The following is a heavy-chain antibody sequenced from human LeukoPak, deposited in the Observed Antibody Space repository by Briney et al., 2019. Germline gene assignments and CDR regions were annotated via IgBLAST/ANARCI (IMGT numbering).Heavy chain of an antibody. V-gene: IGHV4-34*01. CDR2: INHSGST. CDR3: ARILTGTTWWFDP. Sequence: SETLSLTCAVYGGSFSGYYWSLIRQPTGKGLEWIGEINHSGSTNYNPSLKSRVTISVDTSKNQFSLKLSSVTAADTAVYYCARILTGTTWWFDPWGQGTLVTVSS. D-gene: IGHD1-7*01. J-gene: IGHJ5*02. CDR1: GGSFSGYY.